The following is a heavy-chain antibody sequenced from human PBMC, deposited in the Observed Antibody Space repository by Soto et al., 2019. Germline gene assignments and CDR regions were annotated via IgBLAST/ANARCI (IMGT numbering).Heavy chain of an antibody. D-gene: IGHD2-21*02. CDR2: IYYSGST. V-gene: IGHV4-59*08. Sequence: SETLSLTCTVSGGSISSYYWSWIRQPPGKGLDWIGYIYYSGSTNYNPSLKSRVTISVDTSKNQFSLKLSSVTAADTAVYYCARNCGGDCYPIHYYYYGMDVWGQGTTVTVSS. CDR1: GGSISSYY. J-gene: IGHJ6*02. CDR3: ARNCGGDCYPIHYYYYGMDV.